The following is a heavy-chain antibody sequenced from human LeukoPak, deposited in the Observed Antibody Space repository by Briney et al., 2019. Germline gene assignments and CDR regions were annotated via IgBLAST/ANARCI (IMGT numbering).Heavy chain of an antibody. V-gene: IGHV3-53*01. Sequence: GGSLRLSCAASGFTVSSNYMSWVRQAPGKGLEWVSVIYSGGSTYYADSVKGRFTISRDNSKNTLYLQMNSLRAEDTAVYYCARDSLSGSPDYWGQGTLVTVPS. CDR3: ARDSLSGSPDY. J-gene: IGHJ4*02. CDR1: GFTVSSNY. CDR2: IYSGGST. D-gene: IGHD1-26*01.